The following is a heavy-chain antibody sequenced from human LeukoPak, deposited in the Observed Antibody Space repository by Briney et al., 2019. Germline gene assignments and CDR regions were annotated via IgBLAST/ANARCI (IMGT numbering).Heavy chain of an antibody. V-gene: IGHV1-46*01. J-gene: IGHJ4*02. Sequence: ASVKVSCTASGYTFISYYMHWVRQAPGQGLEWMGIINPSGGSTSYAQKFQGRVTMTRDTSTSTVYMELSSLRSEDTAVYYCARDPSYSSGWYYFDYWGQGTLVTVSS. CDR1: GYTFISYY. CDR3: ARDPSYSSGWYYFDY. CDR2: INPSGGST. D-gene: IGHD6-19*01.